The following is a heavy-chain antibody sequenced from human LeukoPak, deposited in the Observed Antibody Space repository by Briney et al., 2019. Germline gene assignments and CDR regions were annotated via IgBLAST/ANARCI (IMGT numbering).Heavy chain of an antibody. CDR3: ARNTYHFDY. CDR1: GFTFRSYA. Sequence: GRSLRLSCAASGFTFRSYAMHWVRQAPGKGLDWVAVISYDGNKEYYADSVKGRFTISRDNSKNTLYLQMSSLRAEDTAIYYCARNTYHFDYWGQGTLVAVSS. V-gene: IGHV3-30-3*01. J-gene: IGHJ4*02. CDR2: ISYDGNKE. D-gene: IGHD2-2*01.